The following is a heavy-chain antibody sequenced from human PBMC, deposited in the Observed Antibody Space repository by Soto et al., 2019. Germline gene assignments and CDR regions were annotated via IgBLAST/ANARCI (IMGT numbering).Heavy chain of an antibody. V-gene: IGHV4-30-4*01. CDR1: GGSISSGDYY. Sequence: SETLSLTCTVSGGSISSGDYYWSWIRQPPGKGLEWIAFISYSGSTYYNPSLQSRVAMSVDTSRNQYSLRLSSVTAADTAVYYCATMGTTTGSYYFYYWGQGTLVTVSS. J-gene: IGHJ4*02. CDR3: ATMGTTTGSYYFYY. D-gene: IGHD1-26*01. CDR2: ISYSGST.